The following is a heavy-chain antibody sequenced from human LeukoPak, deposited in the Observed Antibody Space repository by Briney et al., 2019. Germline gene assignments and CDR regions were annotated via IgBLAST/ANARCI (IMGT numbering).Heavy chain of an antibody. CDR1: GITFSKFG. CDR2: ISSDGNHK. CDR3: ASSAAGEWLAGKDAFDI. Sequence: GGSLRLSCAASGITFSKFGVHWVRQAPGKGLEWVAVISSDGNHKYYADSVKGRFTISRDNSKSTIYMQMNSLTIEDTAVYYCASSAAGEWLAGKDAFDIWGQGTMVTVSS. D-gene: IGHD3-3*01. J-gene: IGHJ3*02. V-gene: IGHV3-30-3*01.